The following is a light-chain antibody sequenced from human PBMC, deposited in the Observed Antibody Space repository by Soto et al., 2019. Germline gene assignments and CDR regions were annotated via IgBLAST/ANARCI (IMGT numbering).Light chain of an antibody. CDR1: QSFSSSY. V-gene: IGKV3-20*01. Sequence: EIVLTQSPGTLSLSPGERATLSCRASQSFSSSYLAWSQQKPGQAPRLLTYGASSRATGIPDRFNGSGSGTDFTITISRLEPEDCAVYYCQQYGSSVYTFGQVTKLVIK. J-gene: IGKJ2*01. CDR3: QQYGSSVYT. CDR2: GAS.